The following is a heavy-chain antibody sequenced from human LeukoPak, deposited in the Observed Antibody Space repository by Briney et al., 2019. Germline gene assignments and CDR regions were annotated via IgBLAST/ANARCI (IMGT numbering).Heavy chain of an antibody. J-gene: IGHJ4*02. V-gene: IGHV1-18*01. CDR1: GYTFSSYG. CDR3: ARDSGSYYFDY. Sequence: ASVKVSCKASGYTFSSYGITWVRQAPGQGLEWMGWISPSSGNTNYVQNLQGRVSMTTDTSTSTVYMELRSLRSDDTAVYYCARDSGSYYFDYWGQGTLVTVSS. CDR2: ISPSSGNT. D-gene: IGHD1-26*01.